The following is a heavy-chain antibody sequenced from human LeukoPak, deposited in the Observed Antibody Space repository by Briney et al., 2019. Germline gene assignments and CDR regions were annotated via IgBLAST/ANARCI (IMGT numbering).Heavy chain of an antibody. Sequence: ASXXVSCKASGYTFTCYYMHWVRQAPGQGLEWMGRINPNSGGTNYAQKFQGRVTMTRDTYISTDYMELSRLRSDDTAVYYCARETRGIVGDSGYFDYWGQGTLVTVSS. CDR3: ARETRGIVGDSGYFDY. CDR1: GYTFTCYY. J-gene: IGHJ4*02. V-gene: IGHV1-2*06. D-gene: IGHD1-26*01. CDR2: INPNSGGT.